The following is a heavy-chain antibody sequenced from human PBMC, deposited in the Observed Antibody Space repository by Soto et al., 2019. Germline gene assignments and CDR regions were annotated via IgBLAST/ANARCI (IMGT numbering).Heavy chain of an antibody. CDR3: AAMLGYCSSTSCYRKRDYYYYGMDV. D-gene: IGHD2-2*02. Sequence: PGESLKISCKGSGYSFTSYWIGWVRQMPGKGLEWMGIIYPGDSDTRYSPSFQGQVTISADKSISTAYLQWSSLKASDTAMYYCAAMLGYCSSTSCYRKRDYYYYGMDVWGQGTTVTVSS. CDR2: IYPGDSDT. CDR1: GYSFTSYW. J-gene: IGHJ6*02. V-gene: IGHV5-51*01.